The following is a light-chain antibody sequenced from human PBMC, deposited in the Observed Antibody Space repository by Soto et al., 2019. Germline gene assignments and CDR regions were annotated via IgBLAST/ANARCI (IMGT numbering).Light chain of an antibody. V-gene: IGKV1-6*01. CDR3: LHEYNYPPT. CDR1: RGIRND. Sequence: AIQMTQSPSSLTPSVGDRVIITCRTTRGIRNDLGWNQQKPGKAPKLLIYAAPSLQSGVPSRFSCSGSSTDFTLTISSLQPEEFATYYCLHEYNYPPTFGPGTKVDNK. CDR2: AAP. J-gene: IGKJ3*01.